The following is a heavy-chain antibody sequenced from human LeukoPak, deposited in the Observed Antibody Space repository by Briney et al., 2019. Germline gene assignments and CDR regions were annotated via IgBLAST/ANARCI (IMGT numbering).Heavy chain of an antibody. D-gene: IGHD3-22*01. J-gene: IGHJ4*02. CDR2: ISSSSNYI. Sequence: GGSLRLSCVASGFTFSTYSMNWVRQAPGKGLEWVSSISSSSNYIYYADSVKGRFTISRDNAKNSLYLQMNSLRAADTAVYYCAQNFYDSSGLYFDYWGQGTLATVSS. CDR1: GFTFSTYS. CDR3: AQNFYDSSGLYFDY. V-gene: IGHV3-21*01.